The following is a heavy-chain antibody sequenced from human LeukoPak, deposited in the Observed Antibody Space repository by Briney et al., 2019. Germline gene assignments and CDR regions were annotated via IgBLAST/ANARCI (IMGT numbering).Heavy chain of an antibody. Sequence: PGGSLRLSCAASGFTFSNYVMSWVRQAPGKGLEWVSATSDSGGSTYYADSVKGRFTISRDNSKNTLHLQMNSLRAEDTAVYYCAKEADILTGYWDYWGQGTLVTVSS. CDR2: TSDSGGST. V-gene: IGHV3-23*01. CDR1: GFTFSNYV. J-gene: IGHJ4*02. D-gene: IGHD3-9*01. CDR3: AKEADILTGYWDY.